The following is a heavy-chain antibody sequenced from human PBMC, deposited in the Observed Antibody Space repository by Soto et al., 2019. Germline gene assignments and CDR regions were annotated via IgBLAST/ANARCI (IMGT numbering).Heavy chain of an antibody. CDR2: ISYDGSNK. CDR1: GFTFSSYG. Sequence: GGSLRLSCAASGFTFSSYGMHWVRQAPGKGLEWVAVISYDGSNKYYADSVKGRFTISRDNSKNTLYLQMNSLRAEDTAVYYCAKDLFGDSSSLMLYRPYYGMDVWGQGTTVTVSS. J-gene: IGHJ6*02. D-gene: IGHD6-6*01. V-gene: IGHV3-30*18. CDR3: AKDLFGDSSSLMLYRPYYGMDV.